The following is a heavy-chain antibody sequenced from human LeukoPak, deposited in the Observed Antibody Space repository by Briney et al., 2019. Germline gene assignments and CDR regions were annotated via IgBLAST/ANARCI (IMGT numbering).Heavy chain of an antibody. V-gene: IGHV4-30-2*01. CDR2: IYHSGST. CDR1: GGSISSGGYS. CDR3: ARGWGPFGGVIFDAFDI. J-gene: IGHJ3*02. D-gene: IGHD3-16*02. Sequence: SETLSLTCAVSGGSISSGGYSWSWIRQPPGKGLEWIGYIYHSGSTYYNPSLKSRVTISVDRSKNQFSLKLSSVTAADTAVYYCARGWGPFGGVIFDAFDIWGQGTMVTVSS.